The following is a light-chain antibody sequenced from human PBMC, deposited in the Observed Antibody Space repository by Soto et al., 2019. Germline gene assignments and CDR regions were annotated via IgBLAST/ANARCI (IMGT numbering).Light chain of an antibody. CDR3: QQYESSPRNT. CDR1: QSINNNY. Sequence: IVLTQSPDTLSLSPGERATLSCRASQSINNNYLAWYQQKPGQAPRLLIHGASSRATGIPDRFSGSGSGTDFTLTIIRLEHEDFAVYYCQQYESSPRNTFGQGTNLEIK. CDR2: GAS. J-gene: IGKJ2*01. V-gene: IGKV3-20*01.